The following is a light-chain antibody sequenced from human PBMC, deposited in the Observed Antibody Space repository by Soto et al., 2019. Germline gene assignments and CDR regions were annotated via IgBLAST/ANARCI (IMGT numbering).Light chain of an antibody. CDR2: EVS. Sequence: QSALTQPASVSGSPGQSITIPCTGTSSDIGGYNYVSWYQQHPGKAPKLLIYEVSSRPSGVSNRFSGSNSGNTASLTISGLQAEDEADYYCSSYTSSTNPYVFGTGTKLTVL. V-gene: IGLV2-14*01. CDR3: SSYTSSTNPYV. J-gene: IGLJ1*01. CDR1: SSDIGGYNY.